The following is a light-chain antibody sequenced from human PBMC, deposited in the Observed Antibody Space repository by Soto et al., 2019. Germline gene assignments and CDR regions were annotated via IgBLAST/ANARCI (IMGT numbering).Light chain of an antibody. J-gene: IGKJ5*01. CDR1: QSVSSSY. Sequence: EFVLTQSPGTLSLSPWERATLSCRASQSVSSSYLAWYQQKPGQAPRLLIYGASIRATGIPARFSGSGSGTESTLTISTLQPEDFATYYCQQHGQWPITFGQGTRLEIK. CDR2: GAS. V-gene: IGKV3-20*01. CDR3: QQHGQWPIT.